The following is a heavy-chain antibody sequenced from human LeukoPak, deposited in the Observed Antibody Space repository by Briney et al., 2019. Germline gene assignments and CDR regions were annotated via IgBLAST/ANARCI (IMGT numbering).Heavy chain of an antibody. CDR1: GFTFSTYA. J-gene: IGHJ6*04. CDR3: AAPQYCSSTSCYLLYYYDMDV. CDR2: ISGSGGST. Sequence: GGSLRLSCAASGFTFSTYAMNWVRQAPGKGLEWVSGISGSGGSTYYADSVKGRFTISRDNSKNTLYLQMSSLRADDTAVYYCAAPQYCSSTSCYLLYYYDMDVWGKRTTVAVSS. D-gene: IGHD2-2*01. V-gene: IGHV3-23*01.